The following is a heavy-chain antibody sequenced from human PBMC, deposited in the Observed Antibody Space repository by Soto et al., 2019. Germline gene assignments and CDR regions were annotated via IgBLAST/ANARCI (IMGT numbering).Heavy chain of an antibody. CDR3: ARDKYSSIRLFDP. V-gene: IGHV1-69*06. Sequence: SVKVSCTASGGTFSSYAISWVRQAPGQGLEWMGGIIPIFGTANYAQKFQGRVTITADKSTSTAYMELNSLRAEDTAVYYCARDKYSSIRLFDPWGQGTLVTV. D-gene: IGHD6-13*01. CDR2: IIPIFGTA. J-gene: IGHJ5*02. CDR1: GGTFSSYA.